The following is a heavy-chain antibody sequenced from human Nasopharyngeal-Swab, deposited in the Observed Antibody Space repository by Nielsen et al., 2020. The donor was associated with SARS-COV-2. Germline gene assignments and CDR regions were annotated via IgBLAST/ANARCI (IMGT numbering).Heavy chain of an antibody. J-gene: IGHJ6*02. V-gene: IGHV3-30*18. D-gene: IGHD3-10*01. Sequence: VRQAPGKGLEWGAVISYDGSNKYYADSVKGRFTISRDNSKNTLYLQMNSLRAEDTAVYYCAKDPYYYGSGSYFWPQVMPEKYYYGMDVWGQGTTVTVSS. CDR3: AKDPYYYGSGSYFWPQVMPEKYYYGMDV. CDR2: ISYDGSNK.